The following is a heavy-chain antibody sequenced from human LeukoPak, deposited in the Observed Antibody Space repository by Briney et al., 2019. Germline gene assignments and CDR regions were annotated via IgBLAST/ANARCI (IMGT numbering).Heavy chain of an antibody. V-gene: IGHV4-39*01. CDR1: GGSISSSSYY. J-gene: IGHJ6*02. CDR2: IYYSGST. CDR3: ARKRYYYDSSGLDYYYYGMDV. Sequence: SETLSLTCTVSGGSISSSSYYWGWIRQPPGKGLEWIGSIYYSGSTYYNPSLKSRVTISVDTSKNQFSLKLSSVTAADTAVYYCARKRYYYDSSGLDYYYYGMDVWGQGTTVTVSS. D-gene: IGHD3-22*01.